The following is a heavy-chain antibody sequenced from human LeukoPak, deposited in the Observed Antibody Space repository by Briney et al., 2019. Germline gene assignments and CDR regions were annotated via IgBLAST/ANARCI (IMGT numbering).Heavy chain of an antibody. J-gene: IGHJ4*02. Sequence: PGGSLRLSCAASGFTFSSYGMHWVRQAPGKGLEWVAFIRYDGSNKYYADSVKGRFTISRDNSKNTLYLQMNSLRAEDTAVYYCAKDRGYSYGSMVYWGQGTLVTVSS. V-gene: IGHV3-30*02. D-gene: IGHD5-18*01. CDR3: AKDRGYSYGSMVY. CDR1: GFTFSSYG. CDR2: IRYDGSNK.